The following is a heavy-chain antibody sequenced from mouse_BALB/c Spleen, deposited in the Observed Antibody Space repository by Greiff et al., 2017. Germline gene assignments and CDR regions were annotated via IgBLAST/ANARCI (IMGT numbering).Heavy chain of an antibody. CDR2: IYPGDGGT. D-gene: IGHD1-1*01. CDR3: ARGASYYYGPYYLDY. CDR1: GFTFTSYW. Sequence: VQLQQSGAGLVRPGASVKLSCTASGFTFTSYWMQWVNQRPGQGLEWIGAIYPGDGGTRYTQKFKGKATLTADKSSSTAYMQLSSLASEDSAVYYCARGASYYYGPYYLDYWGQGTTLTVSS. J-gene: IGHJ2*01. V-gene: IGHV1-87*01.